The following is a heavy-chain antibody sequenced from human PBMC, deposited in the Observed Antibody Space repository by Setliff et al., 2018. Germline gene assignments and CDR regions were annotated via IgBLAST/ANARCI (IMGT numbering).Heavy chain of an antibody. V-gene: IGHV3-7*01. CDR1: GFTFRSYW. CDR2: IKKDGSIK. Sequence: GGSLRLSCAASGFTFRSYWMSWVRQAPGKGLEWVANIKKDGSIKYYLDSVRGRFTISRDNAENSLTLQMNRLRAEDTAVYYCVRPQGAGTTNWLDSWGQGTLVTVSS. CDR3: VRPQGAGTTNWLDS. J-gene: IGHJ5*01. D-gene: IGHD1-1*01.